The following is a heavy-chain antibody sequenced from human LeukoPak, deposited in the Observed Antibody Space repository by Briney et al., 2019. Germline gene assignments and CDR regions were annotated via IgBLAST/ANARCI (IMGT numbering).Heavy chain of an antibody. V-gene: IGHV4-4*02. CDR2: IFPSGST. J-gene: IGHJ3*02. CDR1: SGSIFSSNW. CDR3: ARASHTAHTVLDAFDI. D-gene: IGHD4-17*01. Sequence: SGTLSLTCAVSSGSIFSSNWWSWVRQPPGKGLEWIGQIFPSGSTSYSPSLKSRVTISVDKSKNQFSLKLSSVTAADTAVFYCARASHTAHTVLDAFDIWGQGRMVTVSS.